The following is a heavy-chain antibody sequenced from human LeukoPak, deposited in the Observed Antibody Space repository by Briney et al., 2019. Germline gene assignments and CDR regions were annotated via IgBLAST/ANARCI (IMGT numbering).Heavy chain of an antibody. CDR3: ARGVHVRKYDSNENCFDP. D-gene: IGHD3-22*01. CDR2: INPSGGST. CDR1: GYIFTSYY. Sequence: ASVKVSCKASGYIFTSYYIHWVRQAPGQGLEWMGLINPSGGSTNYAQRFQGRVTMTRDMSTSTVYMELSSLRSEDTAVYYCARGVHVRKYDSNENCFDPWDQGTLVTVSS. V-gene: IGHV1-46*01. J-gene: IGHJ5*02.